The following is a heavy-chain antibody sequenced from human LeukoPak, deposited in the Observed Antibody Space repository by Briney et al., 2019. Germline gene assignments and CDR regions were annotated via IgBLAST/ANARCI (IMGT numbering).Heavy chain of an antibody. D-gene: IGHD3-10*01. CDR3: VRGHGVLGNWFDP. CDR1: GGSIVGGAYY. CDR2: VYTSGNT. J-gene: IGHJ5*02. Sequence: PSETLSLTCSVSGGSIVGGAYYWHWIRQPAGTALEWIGRVYTSGNTNYNPSLKSRLTMSVDTSKNQFSLKLSSVTAADTAVYYCVRGHGVLGNWFDPWGQGTLVTVSS. V-gene: IGHV4-61*02.